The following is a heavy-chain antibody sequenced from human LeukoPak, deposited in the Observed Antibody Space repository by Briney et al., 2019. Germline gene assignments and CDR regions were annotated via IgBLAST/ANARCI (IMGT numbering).Heavy chain of an antibody. CDR2: FSAYNGNT. J-gene: IGHJ4*02. Sequence: ASVKVSCKASGYTFTNYGITWVRQAPGQGLEWMVWFSAYNGNTNYAQKLQDRVTMTTDTSTNTAYMELRSLRSDNTAVYFCARGVAGTEGLFEYWGQGTLVTVSS. V-gene: IGHV1-18*01. D-gene: IGHD6-19*01. CDR1: GYTFTNYG. CDR3: ARGVAGTEGLFEY.